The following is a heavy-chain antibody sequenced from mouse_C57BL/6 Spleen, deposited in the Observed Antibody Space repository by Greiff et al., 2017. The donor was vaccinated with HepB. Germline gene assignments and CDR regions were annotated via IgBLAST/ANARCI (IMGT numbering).Heavy chain of an antibody. Sequence: VKLQESGPGLVAPSQRLSITCTVSGFSLTSYAISWVRQPPGKGLEWLGVIWTGGGTNYNSALKSRLSISKDNSKSQVFLKMNSLQTDDTARYYCATAVTTRGYAMDDWGQGTSVTVSS. CDR3: ATAVTTRGYAMDD. CDR1: GFSLTSYA. D-gene: IGHD2-2*01. J-gene: IGHJ4*01. V-gene: IGHV2-9-1*01. CDR2: IWTGGGT.